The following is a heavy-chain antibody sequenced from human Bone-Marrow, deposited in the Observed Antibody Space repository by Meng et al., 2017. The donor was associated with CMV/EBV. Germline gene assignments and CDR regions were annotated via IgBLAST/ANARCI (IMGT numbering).Heavy chain of an antibody. Sequence: ASVKVSCKASGYTFTGYYMHWVRQAPGQGLEWMGWINPNSGGTNYAQKFQGRVTMTRDTSISTAYMELSRLRSDDTAVYYCAREVYGVDGYNEGYFDYWGQGTLVTVSS. V-gene: IGHV1-2*02. D-gene: IGHD5-24*01. CDR1: GYTFTGYY. J-gene: IGHJ4*02. CDR3: AREVYGVDGYNEGYFDY. CDR2: INPNSGGT.